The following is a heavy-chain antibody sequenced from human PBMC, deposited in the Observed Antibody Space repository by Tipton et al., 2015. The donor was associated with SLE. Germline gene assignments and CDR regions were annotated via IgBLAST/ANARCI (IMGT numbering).Heavy chain of an antibody. D-gene: IGHD4-17*01. CDR1: GFTFGDYA. V-gene: IGHV3-49*04. J-gene: IGHJ4*02. CDR3: TRGPPTVTARGFFDY. CDR2: IRSKAYGGTT. Sequence: SLRLSCPASGFTFGDYAMSWVRQAPGKGLEWVGLIRSKAYGGTTEYAASVKGRFTISRDDSKKIADLQMDSLRTEDTAVYYCTRGPPTVTARGFFDYWGQGILVTVSS.